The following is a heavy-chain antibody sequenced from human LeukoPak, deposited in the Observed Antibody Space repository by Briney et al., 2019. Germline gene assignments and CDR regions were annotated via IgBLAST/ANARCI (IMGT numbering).Heavy chain of an antibody. CDR3: ATDSTVVTGYFDY. CDR2: FDPEDGET. J-gene: IGHJ4*02. Sequence: ASVKISCKVSGYTLTELSMHWVRQAPGKGLEWMGGFDPEDGETIYAQKFQGRVTMTEDTSTDTAYMELSSLRSEDTAVYYCATDSTVVTGYFDYWGQGTLVTVSS. V-gene: IGHV1-24*01. D-gene: IGHD4-23*01. CDR1: GYTLTELS.